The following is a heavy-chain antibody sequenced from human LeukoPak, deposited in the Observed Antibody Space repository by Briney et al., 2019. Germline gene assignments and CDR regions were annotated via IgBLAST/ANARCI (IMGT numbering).Heavy chain of an antibody. Sequence: GGSLRLSCAASGFSFSNNPMHWVRQAPGRGLEWVAVSSSDGNNEYYADSVKGRFTISRDNSKNTLYLQMNSLRPEDTAVYYCARGSATALYYYYYMDVWGKGTTVTVSS. CDR1: GFSFSNNP. J-gene: IGHJ6*03. V-gene: IGHV3-30*01. D-gene: IGHD6-25*01. CDR2: SSSDGNNE. CDR3: ARGSATALYYYYYMDV.